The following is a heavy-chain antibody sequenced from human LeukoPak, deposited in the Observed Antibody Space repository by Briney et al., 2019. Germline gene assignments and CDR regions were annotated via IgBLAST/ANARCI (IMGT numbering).Heavy chain of an antibody. D-gene: IGHD2-2*01. CDR1: GYNFDRYG. CDR2: ISTYNGNT. Sequence: GASVKVSCKGSGYNFDRYGVNWVRQAPGQGLEWVGWISTYNGNTFYAQKFEGRVTMTTDTSTNTVYMDLRSLRSDDTAVYYCARDLEHCRNIICSNSAYWGQGTLVTVS. CDR3: ARDLEHCRNIICSNSAY. V-gene: IGHV1-18*04. J-gene: IGHJ4*02.